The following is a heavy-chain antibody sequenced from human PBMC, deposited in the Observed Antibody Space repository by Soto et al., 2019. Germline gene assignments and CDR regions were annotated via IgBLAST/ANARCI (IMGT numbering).Heavy chain of an antibody. CDR3: ARRRKTRWLSYYGMDV. J-gene: IGHJ6*02. V-gene: IGHV3-11*01. CDR2: ISSSGSTI. CDR1: GFTFSDYY. D-gene: IGHD6-19*01. Sequence: GGSLRLSCAASGFTFSDYYMSWIRQAPGKGLEWVSYISSSGSTIYYADSVKGRFTISRDNAKNSPYLQMNSLRAEDTAVYYCARRRKTRWLSYYGMDVWGQGTTVTVSS.